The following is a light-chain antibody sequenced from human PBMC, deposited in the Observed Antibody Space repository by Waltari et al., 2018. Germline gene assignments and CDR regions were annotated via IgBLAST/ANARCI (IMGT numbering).Light chain of an antibody. CDR1: QRVTNY. J-gene: IGKJ4*01. V-gene: IGKV3-11*01. CDR2: DTS. CDR3: QQRRNWPLT. Sequence: DIVLTQSPAILSLSPGERASLSCRASQRVTNYLAWYQQKPGQAPRLLIYDTSNRAPGIPARFSGSGFATDFTLTISSLEPDDFAVYYCQQRRNWPLTFGGGTKVEIK.